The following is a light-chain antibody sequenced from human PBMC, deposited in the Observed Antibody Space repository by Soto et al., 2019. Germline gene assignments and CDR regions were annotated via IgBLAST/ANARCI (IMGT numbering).Light chain of an antibody. CDR3: QSWGAGDVV. Sequence: QLVLTQSPSASASLGASVKLTCTLSSGHSNYAIAWHQQQPEKGPRFLMKVNSDGSHIKGDGIPDRFSGSSSGAERYLTISSLQSEDEADFYCQSWGAGDVVFGRGTKLNVL. J-gene: IGLJ2*01. CDR1: SGHSNYA. CDR2: VNSDGSH. V-gene: IGLV4-69*01.